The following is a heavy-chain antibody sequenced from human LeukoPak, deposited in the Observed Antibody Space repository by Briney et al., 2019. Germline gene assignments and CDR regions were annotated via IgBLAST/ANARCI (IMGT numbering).Heavy chain of an antibody. CDR1: GGSISSYY. V-gene: IGHV4-59*01. D-gene: IGHD3-10*01. CDR2: IYYSRST. CDR3: ARGYYYGSGSYSPGYYYYMDV. Sequence: PSETLSLTCTVSGGSISSYYWSWIRQPPGKGLEWIGYIYYSRSTNYNPSLKSRVTISVDTSKNQFSLKLSSVTAADTAVYYCARGYYYGSGSYSPGYYYYMDVWGKGTTVTISS. J-gene: IGHJ6*03.